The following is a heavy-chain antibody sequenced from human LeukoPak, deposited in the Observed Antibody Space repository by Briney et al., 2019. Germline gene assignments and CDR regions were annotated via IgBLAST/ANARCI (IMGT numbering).Heavy chain of an antibody. J-gene: IGHJ4*02. CDR3: ARGSYYYGSGSYFFALYYFDY. CDR2: IYTSGST. Sequence: SETLSLTCTVSGGSISSGSYYWNWIRQPAGKGLEWIGRIYTSGSTNYNPSLKSRVTISVDTSKNQFSLKLSSVTAADTAVYYCARGSYYYGSGSYFFALYYFDYWGQGTLVTVSS. D-gene: IGHD3-10*01. V-gene: IGHV4-61*02. CDR1: GGSISSGSYY.